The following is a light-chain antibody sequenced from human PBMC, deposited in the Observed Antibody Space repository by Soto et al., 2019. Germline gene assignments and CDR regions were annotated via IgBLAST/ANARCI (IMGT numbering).Light chain of an antibody. CDR1: QGLLYMDGNTY. CDR3: QQSYSTGT. J-gene: IGKJ1*01. V-gene: IGKV1-39*01. Sequence: MTQSPLSLSVSLGQAASISCWSSQGLLYMDGNTYLNWYQQKPGEAPKLLIFLASSLQSGVPSRFSGSGSGTDFTLTISSVQPEDFATYYCQQSYSTGTFGQGTKVDIK. CDR2: LAS.